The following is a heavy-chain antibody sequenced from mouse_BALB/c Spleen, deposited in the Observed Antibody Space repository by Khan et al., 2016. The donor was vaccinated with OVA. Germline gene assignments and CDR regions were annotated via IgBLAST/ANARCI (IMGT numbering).Heavy chain of an antibody. J-gene: IGHJ3*01. CDR1: GFTFSTYG. Sequence: EVELVESGGDLVKPGGSLKLSCAASGFTFSTYGMSWVRQTPDKRLEWVATVSTGGGYTYYPDSVKGRFTISRDNAKNTLYLQMSGLKSEYTAIFYCTRLSYYYDSEGFAYWGQGTLVTVSA. D-gene: IGHD1-1*01. V-gene: IGHV5-6*01. CDR2: VSTGGGYT. CDR3: TRLSYYYDSEGFAY.